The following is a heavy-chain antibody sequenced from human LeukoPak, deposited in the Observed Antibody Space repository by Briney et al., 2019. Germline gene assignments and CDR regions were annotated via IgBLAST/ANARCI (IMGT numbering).Heavy chain of an antibody. CDR1: GGSISSGDYY. J-gene: IGHJ6*02. CDR2: IYYSGST. Sequence: SQTLSLTCTVSGGSISSGDYYWSWIRQPPGKGLEWIGYIYYSGSTYYNPSLKSRVTISVDTSKNQFSLKLSSVTAADTAVYYCARVGIVVVPAAITYYYYYGMDVWGQGTTVTVS. CDR3: ARVGIVVVPAAITYYYYYGMDV. V-gene: IGHV4-30-4*01. D-gene: IGHD2-2*03.